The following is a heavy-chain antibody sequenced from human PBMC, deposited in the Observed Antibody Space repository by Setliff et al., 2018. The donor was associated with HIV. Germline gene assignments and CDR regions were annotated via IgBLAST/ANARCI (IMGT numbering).Heavy chain of an antibody. J-gene: IGHJ4*02. CDR1: GGTLTTYG. CDR2: IIPIFGTT. Sequence: AASVKVSCKASGGTLTTYGISWVRQAPGQGLEWMGQIIPIFGTTNYAQKFQGRVTITADESSTTAYMELSSLRSDDTALYFCARRVSYASSGYPLGYWGQGTQVTVSS. V-gene: IGHV1-69*13. CDR3: ARRVSYASSGYPLGY. D-gene: IGHD3-22*01.